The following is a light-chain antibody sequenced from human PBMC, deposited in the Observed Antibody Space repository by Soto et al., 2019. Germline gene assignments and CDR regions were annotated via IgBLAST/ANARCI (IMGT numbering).Light chain of an antibody. CDR3: QHYHSGHRIA. CDR2: GAS. J-gene: IGKJ5*01. Sequence: IVSAHSPGTLSFSPGEIATLSFRASQSVTTSLAWYQQKTGQPPRLLISGASRRATGIPDRFSGSGSETDFTLTINRLEPEDFALYYCQHYHSGHRIAFGQGTRLEIK. CDR1: QSVTTS. V-gene: IGKV3-20*01.